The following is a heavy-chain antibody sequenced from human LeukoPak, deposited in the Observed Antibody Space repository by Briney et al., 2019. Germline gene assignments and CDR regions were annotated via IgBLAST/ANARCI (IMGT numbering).Heavy chain of an antibody. CDR3: ARVSSTGYMDV. Sequence: GGSLRLSCAASGFTFSSYAMSWVRQAPGKGLEWVSAISGGGGSTYYADSVKGRFTISRDNAENSLYLQMNSLRVEDTAVYYCARVSSTGYMDVWGKGTTVTVSS. D-gene: IGHD2-2*01. CDR1: GFTFSSYA. CDR2: ISGGGGST. V-gene: IGHV3-23*01. J-gene: IGHJ6*03.